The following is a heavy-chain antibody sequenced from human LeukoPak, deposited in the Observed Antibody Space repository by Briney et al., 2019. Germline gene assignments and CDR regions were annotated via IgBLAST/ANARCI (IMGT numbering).Heavy chain of an antibody. D-gene: IGHD3-10*01. J-gene: IGHJ4*02. V-gene: IGHV3-21*01. CDR3: ARDLFSTMVRGVMPGY. Sequence: PGGSLRLSCAASGFTFSSYSMNWVRQAPGKGLEWVSSISSSSSYIYYADSVKGRFTISRDNAKNSLYLQMNSLRAEDTAVYYCARDLFSTMVRGVMPGYWGQGTLVTVSS. CDR2: ISSSSSYI. CDR1: GFTFSSYS.